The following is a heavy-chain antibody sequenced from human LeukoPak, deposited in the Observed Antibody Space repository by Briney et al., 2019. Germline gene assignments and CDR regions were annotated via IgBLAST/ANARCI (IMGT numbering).Heavy chain of an antibody. CDR1: GYTFTSYY. CDR2: INPSGGST. V-gene: IGHV1-46*01. D-gene: IGHD5-24*01. J-gene: IGHJ4*02. Sequence: ASVQVSCRASGYTFTSYYMHWGRQAPGQGLEWMGIINPSGGSTSYAQKFQGRVTMTRDTSTSTVYMELSSLRSEDTAVYYCARVGAMATNDYWGQGTLVPVSS. CDR3: ARVGAMATNDY.